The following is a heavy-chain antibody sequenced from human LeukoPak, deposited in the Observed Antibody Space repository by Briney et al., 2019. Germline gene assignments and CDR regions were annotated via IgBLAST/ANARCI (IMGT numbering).Heavy chain of an antibody. D-gene: IGHD5-18*01. J-gene: IGHJ4*02. V-gene: IGHV3-23*01. CDR3: TSDTVDTAVGIDY. CDR1: GFTFSSYA. Sequence: GGSLRLSCAASGFTFSSYAMTWVRQAPGKGLEWVSVISASGGTTYYADSVKGRFTISRDNSKNTLYLQMNSLRAEDTAVYYCTSDTVDTAVGIDYWGQGTLVTVSS. CDR2: ISASGGTT.